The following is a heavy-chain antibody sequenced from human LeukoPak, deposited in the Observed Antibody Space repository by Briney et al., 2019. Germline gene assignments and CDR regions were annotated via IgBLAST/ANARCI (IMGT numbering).Heavy chain of an antibody. CDR1: GGSISSSSYY. V-gene: IGHV4-39*07. Sequence: PSETLSLTCTVSGGSISSSSYYWGWIRQPPGKGLEWIGSIYYSGSTYYNPSLKSRVTISVDTSKNQFSLKLSSVTAADTAVYYCARGGAMYSSSWFSGDCYFDYWGQGTLVTVSS. CDR3: ARGGAMYSSSWFSGDCYFDY. CDR2: IYYSGST. J-gene: IGHJ4*02. D-gene: IGHD6-13*01.